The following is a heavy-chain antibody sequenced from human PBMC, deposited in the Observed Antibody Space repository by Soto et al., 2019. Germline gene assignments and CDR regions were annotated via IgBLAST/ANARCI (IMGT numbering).Heavy chain of an antibody. V-gene: IGHV5-51*01. Sequence: PGESLKISCKASGYSFATTWIGWVRQTPGKGLEWMGIIYPGDFDTKYSPSFEGHVTMSVDTSISTAYLKWSSLKASDTATYYCAKIVAGSHYYYCTTGIVVVIPSGMDVWGQGTTVTVSS. CDR3: AKIVAGSHYYYCTTGIVVVIPSGMDV. CDR1: GYSFATTW. CDR2: IYPGDFDT. J-gene: IGHJ6*02. D-gene: IGHD3-22*01.